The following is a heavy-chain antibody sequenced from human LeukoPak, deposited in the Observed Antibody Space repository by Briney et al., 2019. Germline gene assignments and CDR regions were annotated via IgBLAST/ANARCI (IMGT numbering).Heavy chain of an antibody. D-gene: IGHD4-17*01. CDR2: IIPSGGST. CDR3: ARPNGGGDYVGRGWLYYYYGMDV. CDR1: GYTFTSYY. Sequence: ASVKVSCKASGYTFTSYYMHWVRQAPGQGLEWMGIIIPSGGSTSYAQKFQGRVTMTRDTSTSTVYMELSSLRSEDTAVYYCARPNGGGDYVGRGWLYYYYGMDVWGQGTTVTVSS. V-gene: IGHV1-46*01. J-gene: IGHJ6*02.